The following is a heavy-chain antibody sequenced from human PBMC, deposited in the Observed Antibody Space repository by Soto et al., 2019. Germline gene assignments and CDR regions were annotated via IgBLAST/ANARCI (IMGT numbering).Heavy chain of an antibody. V-gene: IGHV4-59*01. D-gene: IGHD1-7*01. J-gene: IGHJ6*02. CDR2: IYYSGST. CDR3: ARDHPTGTTSGYYGMDV. CDR1: DGSISSYY. Sequence: PSETMSLTCTVADGSISSYYWSWIRQPPGKGLEWIGYIYYSGSTNYNPSLKSRVTISVDTSKNQFSLKLSSVTAADTAVYYCARDHPTGTTSGYYGMDVWGQGTTVTVSS.